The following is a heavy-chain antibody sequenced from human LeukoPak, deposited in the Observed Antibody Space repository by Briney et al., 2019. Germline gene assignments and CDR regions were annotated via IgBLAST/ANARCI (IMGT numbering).Heavy chain of an antibody. Sequence: PSETLSLTCTVSGASISSYYWSWIRQPPGKGLEWIGYIYYSGSTDYNPSLKSRVTISVDTSKNQFSLKLSSVTAADTAVYYCAIRGYCSGGSCYSDYYGMDVWGQGTTVTVSS. D-gene: IGHD2-15*01. CDR1: GASISSYY. J-gene: IGHJ6*02. V-gene: IGHV4-59*01. CDR3: AIRGYCSGGSCYSDYYGMDV. CDR2: IYYSGST.